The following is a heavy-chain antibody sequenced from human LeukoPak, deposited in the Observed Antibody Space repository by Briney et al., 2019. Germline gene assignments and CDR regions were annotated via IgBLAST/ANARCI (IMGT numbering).Heavy chain of an antibody. D-gene: IGHD2-15*01. J-gene: IGHJ4*02. V-gene: IGHV4-4*07. CDR3: AGGYCSGGSCSSGSSFVY. CDR2: IYTSGST. Sequence: SETLSLTCTVSGGSISSYYWSWIRQPAGKGLECIGRIYTSGSTNYNPSLKSRVTMSVDTSKNQFSLKLSPVTAADTAVYYCAGGYCSGGSCSSGSSFVYWGQGTLVTVSS. CDR1: GGSISSYY.